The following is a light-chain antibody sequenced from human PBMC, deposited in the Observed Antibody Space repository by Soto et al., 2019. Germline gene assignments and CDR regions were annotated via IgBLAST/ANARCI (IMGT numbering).Light chain of an antibody. V-gene: IGLV2-14*01. Sequence: QSVLTRPASVSGSPGQSITISCAGTSSDVGGNNHVSWYQQHPGKAPKLIIYGVTNRPSGVSYRFSGSKSGNTASLTISGLQAEDEADYYCNSFAGSRGYVFGTGTKVTVL. CDR1: SSDVGGNNH. CDR3: NSFAGSRGYV. CDR2: GVT. J-gene: IGLJ1*01.